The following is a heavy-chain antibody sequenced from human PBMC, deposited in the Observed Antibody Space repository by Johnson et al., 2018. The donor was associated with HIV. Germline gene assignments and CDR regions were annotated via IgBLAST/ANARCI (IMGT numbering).Heavy chain of an antibody. CDR1: GFTFSSYW. Sequence: EVHLVESGGGLVQPGGSLRLSCAASGFTFSSYWMSWVRQAPGKGLEWMANIKQDGSEKYYVDSVRGRFTISRDNAKNSLYLQMNSLRAEDPALYYCARDPDRDAFDIWGQGTMVSVSS. CDR2: IKQDGSEK. V-gene: IGHV3-7*05. CDR3: ARDPDRDAFDI. D-gene: IGHD1-14*01. J-gene: IGHJ3*02.